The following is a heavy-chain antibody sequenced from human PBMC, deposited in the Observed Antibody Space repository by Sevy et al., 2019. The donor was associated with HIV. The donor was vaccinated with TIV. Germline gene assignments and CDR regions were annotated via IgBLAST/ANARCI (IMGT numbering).Heavy chain of an antibody. J-gene: IGHJ6*02. CDR3: ARGLYNYRREHYCYYGMEV. CDR1: GGSISSYY. CDR2: IFTSGST. Sequence: SETLSLTCTVSGGSISSYYWSWIRQPAGKGLEWIGRIFTSGSTNYNPSRKGGVTMSVDTAKNQFSVKLSSVTTADTAVKYWARGLYNYRREHYCYYGMEVWGQGTTVTVTS. D-gene: IGHD1-20*01. V-gene: IGHV4-4*07.